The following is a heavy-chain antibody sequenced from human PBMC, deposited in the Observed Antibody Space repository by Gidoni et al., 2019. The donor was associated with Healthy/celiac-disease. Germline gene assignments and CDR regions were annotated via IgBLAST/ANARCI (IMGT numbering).Heavy chain of an antibody. D-gene: IGHD2-2*01. Sequence: EVQLLESGGGLVQPGGSLRLSCAASGFTFSSYAMSWVRQAPGKGLEWVSAISGSGGSTYYADSVKGRFTISRDNSKNTLYLQMNSLRAEDTAVYYCARRTRVVVVPAASDYWGQGTLVTVSS. V-gene: IGHV3-23*01. CDR1: GFTFSSYA. CDR3: ARRTRVVVVPAASDY. J-gene: IGHJ4*02. CDR2: ISGSGGST.